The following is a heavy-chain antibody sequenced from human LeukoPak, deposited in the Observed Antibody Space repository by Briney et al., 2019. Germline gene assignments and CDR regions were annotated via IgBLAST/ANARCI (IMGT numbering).Heavy chain of an antibody. V-gene: IGHV3-21*01. Sequence: GGSLRLSCAASGSTFSSYSMNWVRQAPGKGLEWASSISSSSDHIAYADSVKGRFTISRDNAKNALYLQVNSLRAEDTAVYYCARGVVPAAFDYWGQGTLVTVSS. CDR1: GSTFSSYS. CDR3: ARGVVPAAFDY. J-gene: IGHJ4*02. D-gene: IGHD2-2*01. CDR2: ISSSSDHI.